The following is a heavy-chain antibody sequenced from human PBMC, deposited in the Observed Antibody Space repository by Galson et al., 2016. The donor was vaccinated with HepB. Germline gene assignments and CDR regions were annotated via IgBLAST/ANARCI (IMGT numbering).Heavy chain of an antibody. Sequence: SLRLSCAASGFTFSSYSMNWVRQAPGKGLEWVSSITTSSNYIYYADSVKGRFTISRDNAKNSLYLQMNSLRAGDTAVYYCARDGYLAFDVWGQGTMVTVSS. D-gene: IGHD6-13*01. CDR3: ARDGYLAFDV. J-gene: IGHJ3*01. V-gene: IGHV3-21*01. CDR1: GFTFSSYS. CDR2: ITTSSNYI.